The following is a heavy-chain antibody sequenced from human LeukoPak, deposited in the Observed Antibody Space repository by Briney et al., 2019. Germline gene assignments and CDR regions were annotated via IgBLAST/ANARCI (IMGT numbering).Heavy chain of an antibody. CDR1: GYSFTNYW. V-gene: IGHV5-51*01. CDR2: IYPGNSDT. Sequence: GESLKISCKGSGYSFTNYWIAWVRQMPGKGLEWMGIIYPGNSDTRYSPSFQGQVTISADKSLNTAYLQWSSLEASDTAMYYCARHRGGYCSGGSWYHDYWGQGTLVTVSS. CDR3: ARHRGGYCSGGSWYHDY. J-gene: IGHJ4*02. D-gene: IGHD2-15*01.